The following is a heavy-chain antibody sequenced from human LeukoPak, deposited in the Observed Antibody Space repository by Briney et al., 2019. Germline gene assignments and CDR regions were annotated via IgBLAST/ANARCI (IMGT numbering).Heavy chain of an antibody. CDR2: MNPNSGNT. CDR1: GCTFTSYD. D-gene: IGHD3-22*01. V-gene: IGHV1-8*01. Sequence: ASVKVSCKASGCTFTSYDINWVRQATGQGLEWMRWMNPNSGNTGYAQKFQGRVTMTRNTSISTAYMELSSLRSEDTAVYYCARGRAVSTMIVVVIQAYYFDYWGQGTLVTVSS. CDR3: ARGRAVSTMIVVVIQAYYFDY. J-gene: IGHJ4*02.